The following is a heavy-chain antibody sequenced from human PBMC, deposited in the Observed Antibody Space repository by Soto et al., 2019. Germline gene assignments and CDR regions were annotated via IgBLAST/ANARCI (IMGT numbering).Heavy chain of an antibody. CDR1: GGSISSSSYY. CDR3: ARPRDYSNYEFDY. V-gene: IGHV4-39*01. D-gene: IGHD4-4*01. Sequence: ETLSLTCTVSGGSISSSSYYWGWIRQPPGKGLEWIGSIYYSGSTYYNPSLKSRVTISVDTSKNQFSLKLSSVTAADTAVYYCARPRDYSNYEFDYWGQGTLVTVSS. J-gene: IGHJ4*02. CDR2: IYYSGST.